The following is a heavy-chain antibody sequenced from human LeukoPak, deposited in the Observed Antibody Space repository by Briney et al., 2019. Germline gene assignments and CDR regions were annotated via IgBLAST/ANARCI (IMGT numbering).Heavy chain of an antibody. V-gene: IGHV4-39*01. CDR2: IYYSGST. CDR3: ARTPPDAFDI. Sequence: SETLSLTCTVSGGSISSSSYYWGWIRQPPGKGLEWIGSIYYSGSTYYNPPLKSRVTISVDTSKNQFSLKLSSVTAADTAVYYCARTPPDAFDIWGQGTMVTVSS. CDR1: GGSISSSSYY. J-gene: IGHJ3*02.